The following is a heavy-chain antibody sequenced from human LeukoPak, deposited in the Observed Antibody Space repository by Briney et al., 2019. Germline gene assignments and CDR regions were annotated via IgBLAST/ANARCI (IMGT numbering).Heavy chain of an antibody. CDR1: GFTFSSYS. CDR2: ISSSSSYI. D-gene: IGHD6-19*01. Sequence: GGSLRLSCAASGFTFSSYSMNWVRQAPGKGLEWVSSISSSSSYIYYADSVKGRFTISRDNAKNSLYLQMNSLRTEDTAVYYCARILQWLVPPYYYYGMDVWGQGTTVTVSS. CDR3: ARILQWLVPPYYYYGMDV. J-gene: IGHJ6*02. V-gene: IGHV3-21*01.